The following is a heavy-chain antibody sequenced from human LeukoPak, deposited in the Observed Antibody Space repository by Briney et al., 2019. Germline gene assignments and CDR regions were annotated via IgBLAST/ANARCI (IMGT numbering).Heavy chain of an antibody. Sequence: DMSLGLSCAASGFTFDDYAMHWVRRAPGKGLEWVSGISWNSGSIGYGDSVKGRFTISRDNAKNSLYLQMNSLRAEDMAVYYCAKAQDYGGKNYFDYWGQGTLVTVSS. CDR2: ISWNSGSI. J-gene: IGHJ4*02. D-gene: IGHD4-23*01. CDR3: AKAQDYGGKNYFDY. V-gene: IGHV3-9*03. CDR1: GFTFDDYA.